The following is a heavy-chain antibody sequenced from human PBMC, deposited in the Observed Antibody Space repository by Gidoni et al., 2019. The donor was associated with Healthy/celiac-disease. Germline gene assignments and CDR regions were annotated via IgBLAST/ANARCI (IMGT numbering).Heavy chain of an antibody. Sequence: EVQLVESGGGLVQPGGSLRLSCAASGFTVSSNYMSWVRQAPGKGLQWVSVIYSGGSTYYADSVKGLFTISRLNSKNTLYLQMNSLRAEDTAVYYCARSHDYGDYQGAFDIWGQGTMVTVSS. V-gene: IGHV3-53*04. J-gene: IGHJ3*02. CDR1: GFTVSSNY. CDR2: IYSGGST. D-gene: IGHD4-17*01. CDR3: ARSHDYGDYQGAFDI.